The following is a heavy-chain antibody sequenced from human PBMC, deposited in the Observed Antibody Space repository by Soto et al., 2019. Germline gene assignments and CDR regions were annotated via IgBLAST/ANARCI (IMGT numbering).Heavy chain of an antibody. CDR1: GGSISSGGYY. D-gene: IGHD3-10*01. J-gene: IGHJ6*02. CDR2: IYYSGST. Sequence: PSETLSLTCTVSGGSISSGGYYWSWIRQHPGKGLEWIGYIYYSGSTYYNPSLKSRVTISVDTSKNQFSLKLSSVTAADTAVYYCARDRIILFGELLPPQLHYYGMDVWGQGTTVTFSS. CDR3: ARDRIILFGELLPPQLHYYGMDV. V-gene: IGHV4-31*03.